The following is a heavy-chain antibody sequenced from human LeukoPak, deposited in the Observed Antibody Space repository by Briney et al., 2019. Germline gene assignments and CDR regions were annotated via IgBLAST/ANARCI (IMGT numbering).Heavy chain of an antibody. CDR1: GYRFSTYW. J-gene: IGHJ6*02. Sequence: GESLKISCKGSGYRFSTYWIGWVRQMPGKGLEWMGIIYPGDSDTTYSPSFQGQVTISADKSISTAYLQWSSLKASDTAMYYCARQRTIFGVASPNDYYYGMDVWGQGTTVTVSS. D-gene: IGHD3-3*01. CDR2: IYPGDSDT. CDR3: ARQRTIFGVASPNDYYYGMDV. V-gene: IGHV5-51*01.